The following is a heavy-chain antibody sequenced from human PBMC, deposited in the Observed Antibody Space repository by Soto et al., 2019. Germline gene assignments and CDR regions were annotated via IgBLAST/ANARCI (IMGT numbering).Heavy chain of an antibody. J-gene: IGHJ6*02. Sequence: QVQLVQSGAEVKKPGASVKVSCKASGYTFTSYGISWVRQAPGQGLEWMGWISAYNGNTNYAQKLQGRVTMTTDTCTRRAYMEQRSLRADESAGYYCAIFSLGGMGVWGQWNPGTGSS. CDR2: ISAYNGNT. D-gene: IGHD7-27*01. CDR1: GYTFTSYG. CDR3: AIFSLGGMGV. V-gene: IGHV1-18*04.